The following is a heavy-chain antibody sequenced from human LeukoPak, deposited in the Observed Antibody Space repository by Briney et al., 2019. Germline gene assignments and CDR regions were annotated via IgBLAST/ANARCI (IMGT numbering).Heavy chain of an antibody. J-gene: IGHJ4*02. V-gene: IGHV3-64*01. CDR2: ISSNGGRT. CDR3: VRDLEPISNGWDQIFDY. Sequence: GGSLRLSCAASGFTFSSYAMHWVRQAPGKGLEYVSAISSNGGRTYYANSVKGRFTISRDNSKNTLYLQMGSLRAEDMAVYYCVRDLEPISNGWDQIFDYWGQGTLVTVSS. D-gene: IGHD6-19*01. CDR1: GFTFSSYA.